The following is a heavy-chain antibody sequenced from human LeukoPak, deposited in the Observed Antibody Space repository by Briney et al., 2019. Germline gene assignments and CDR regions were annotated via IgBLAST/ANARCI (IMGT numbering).Heavy chain of an antibody. D-gene: IGHD3-9*01. CDR2: IYSGGST. V-gene: IGHV3-66*02. J-gene: IGHJ4*02. Sequence: PGGSLRLSCAASGFTVSSNYMSWVRQAPGKGLEWVSLIYSGGSTYYTDSVTGRFTISRDNSKKTLYLQMNSLRAEDTAVYYCARGTSRTSPLTGYYKGYFDYWGQGTLVTVSS. CDR1: GFTVSSNY. CDR3: ARGTSRTSPLTGYYKGYFDY.